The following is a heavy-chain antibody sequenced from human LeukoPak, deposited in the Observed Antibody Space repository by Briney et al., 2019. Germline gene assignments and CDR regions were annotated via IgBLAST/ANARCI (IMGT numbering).Heavy chain of an antibody. CDR2: INPSGGST. D-gene: IGHD3-10*01. J-gene: IGHJ3*02. V-gene: IGHV1-46*01. CDR1: GYTFTSYY. Sequence: ASVKVSCQASGYTFTSYYMHWVRQAPGQGLEWMGIINPSGGSTSYAQKFQGRVTMTRDTSTSTVYMELSSLRSEDTAVYYGARGVGAMVRGPPDAFDIWGQGTMVTVSS. CDR3: ARGVGAMVRGPPDAFDI.